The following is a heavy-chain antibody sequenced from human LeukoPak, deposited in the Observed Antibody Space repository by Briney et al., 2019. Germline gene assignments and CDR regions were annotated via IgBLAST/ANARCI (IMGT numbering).Heavy chain of an antibody. J-gene: IGHJ4*02. Sequence: GGSLRLSCVASGFAFSSYWMSGVPQAPGKGLEWVANIKEDGREKDYVDSVKGRFTISRDNTKNSTFLQMNSLRVEDTAIYYCARIHVSGAADYSGQGTLVTVSS. CDR2: IKEDGREK. V-gene: IGHV3-7*05. CDR3: ARIHVSGAADY. CDR1: GFAFSSYW. D-gene: IGHD1-26*01.